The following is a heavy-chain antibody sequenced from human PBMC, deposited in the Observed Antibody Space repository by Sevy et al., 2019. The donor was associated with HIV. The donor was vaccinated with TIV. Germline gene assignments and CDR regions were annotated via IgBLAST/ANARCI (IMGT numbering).Heavy chain of an antibody. V-gene: IGHV3-23*01. CDR1: GFTFSKYS. CDR2: LSFGCGEI. D-gene: IGHD2-8*01. Sequence: GGSLRLSCAASGFTFSKYSMSGVGQPPGKGLEWVSTLSFGCGEINHADSVKGRFTISRDNSKNSLYLQMNNLRAEDTAVYYCAREGCTKPHDYWGQGTLVTVSS. J-gene: IGHJ4*02. CDR3: AREGCTKPHDY.